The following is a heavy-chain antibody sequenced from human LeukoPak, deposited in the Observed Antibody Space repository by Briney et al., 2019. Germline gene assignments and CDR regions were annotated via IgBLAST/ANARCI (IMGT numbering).Heavy chain of an antibody. CDR2: INPNSGGT. CDR3: ARVRSHCSGGSCYSYYYYGMDV. CDR1: GYTFTGYY. V-gene: IGHV1-2*02. D-gene: IGHD2-15*01. J-gene: IGHJ6*02. Sequence: ASVKVSCKASGYTFTGYYMHWVRQAPGQGLEWMGWINPNSGGTNYAQKFQGRVTMTRDTSISTAYMELSRLGSDDTAVYYCARVRSHCSGGSCYSYYYYGMDVWGQGTTVTVSS.